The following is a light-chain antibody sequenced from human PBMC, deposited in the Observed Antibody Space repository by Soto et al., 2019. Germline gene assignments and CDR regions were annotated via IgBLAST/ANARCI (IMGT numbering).Light chain of an antibody. V-gene: IGKV1-5*03. CDR1: QSISSW. Sequence: DIQMTQSPSTLSAFVGDRVTITCRASQSISSWLAWYQQKPGKAPKLLIYKASSLQSGVPSRFSGSGSGTEFTLTISSLQPDDFATYYCQQYSSYSITFGQGTKLEIK. CDR3: QQYSSYSIT. J-gene: IGKJ2*01. CDR2: KAS.